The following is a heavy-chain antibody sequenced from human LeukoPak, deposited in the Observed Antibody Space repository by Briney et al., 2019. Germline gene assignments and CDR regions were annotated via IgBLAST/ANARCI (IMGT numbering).Heavy chain of an antibody. V-gene: IGHV1-46*01. CDR2: INPSGGST. J-gene: IGHJ3*02. D-gene: IGHD1-14*01. CDR3: ARDGIQNAFDI. Sequence: ASVKVSCKASGYTFTSYDINWVRQATGQGLEWMGIINPSGGSTSYAQKFQGRVTMTRDTSTSTVYMELSSLRSEDTAVYYCARDGIQNAFDIWGQGTMVTVSS. CDR1: GYTFTSYD.